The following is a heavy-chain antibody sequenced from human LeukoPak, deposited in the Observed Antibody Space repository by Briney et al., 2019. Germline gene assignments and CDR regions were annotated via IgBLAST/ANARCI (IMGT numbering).Heavy chain of an antibody. CDR1: GFTFSSYS. V-gene: IGHV3-48*04. Sequence: PGGSLRLSCAASGFTFSSYSMNWVRQAPGKGLEWVSYISSSSSTIYYADSVKGRFTISRDNAKNSLYLQMNSLRAEDTAVSYCARDTRYCSSTSCYAGDFDYWGQGTLVTVSS. J-gene: IGHJ4*02. D-gene: IGHD2-2*01. CDR3: ARDTRYCSSTSCYAGDFDY. CDR2: ISSSSSTI.